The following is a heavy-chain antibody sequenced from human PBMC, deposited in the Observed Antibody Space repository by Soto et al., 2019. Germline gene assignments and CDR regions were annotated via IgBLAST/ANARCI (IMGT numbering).Heavy chain of an antibody. Sequence: SVKVSCKASGGTFGTYSMSLVRQAPGQGLEWLGGIIPILGTPSDAQRFQGRVTITADKSTSTAYMELSSLRSEDTAVYYCARGRSRYDRSGYYRPDYWGQGALVTVSS. V-gene: IGHV1-69*08. CDR3: ARGRSRYDRSGYYRPDY. J-gene: IGHJ4*02. CDR1: GGTFGTYS. D-gene: IGHD3-22*01. CDR2: IIPILGTP.